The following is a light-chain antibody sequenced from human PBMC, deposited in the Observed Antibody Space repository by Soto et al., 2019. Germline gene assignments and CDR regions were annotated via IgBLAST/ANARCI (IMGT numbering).Light chain of an antibody. V-gene: IGLV2-11*01. J-gene: IGLJ3*02. CDR2: DVS. CDR1: SSDVGGYIY. Sequence: QSALAQPRSVSGSPGQSVTISCTGTSSDVGGYIYVSWYQQYPAKAPKVMIYDVSRRPSGVPDRFSGSKSGNTASLTISGLQAEDEAVYYCCSYAGNKTVVFGGGTKGTVL. CDR3: CSYAGNKTVV.